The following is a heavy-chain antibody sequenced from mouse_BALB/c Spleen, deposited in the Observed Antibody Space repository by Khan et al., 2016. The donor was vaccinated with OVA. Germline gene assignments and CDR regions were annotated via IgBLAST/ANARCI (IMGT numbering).Heavy chain of an antibody. D-gene: IGHD2-14*01. CDR3: ARGYDFFAY. Sequence: VQLQQSGPDLVKPGASVKISCKASGYSFTLYYMTWVKQSHGKSLEWIGRVNPNTGGSDYNPEFKGKAILTVDKSSKTAYMELHSLTSEESAVYYWARGYDFFAYWGQGTLVTVSA. J-gene: IGHJ3*01. CDR2: VNPNTGGS. V-gene: IGHV1-26*01. CDR1: GYSFTLYY.